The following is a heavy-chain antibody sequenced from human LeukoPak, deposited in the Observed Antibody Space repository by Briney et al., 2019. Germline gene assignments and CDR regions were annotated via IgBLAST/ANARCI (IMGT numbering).Heavy chain of an antibody. J-gene: IGHJ4*02. D-gene: IGHD3-22*01. CDR3: ARDKVYDSSGYYYNFDY. V-gene: IGHV4-4*07. CDR1: GGSISSYY. CDR2: IYTSGST. Sequence: RPSETLSLTCTVSGGSISSYYWSWIRQPAGKGLEWIGRIYTSGSTNYNPSLKSRVTMSVDTSKNQFSLKLSSVTAADTAVYYCARDKVYDSSGYYYNFDYWGQGTLVTVSS.